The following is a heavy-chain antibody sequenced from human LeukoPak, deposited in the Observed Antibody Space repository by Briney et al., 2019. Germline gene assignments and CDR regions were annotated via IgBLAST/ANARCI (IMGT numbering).Heavy chain of an antibody. V-gene: IGHV3-23*01. CDR1: GFTFSSYA. CDR3: ARGSGQWLVRVGFDY. D-gene: IGHD6-19*01. J-gene: IGHJ4*02. CDR2: ISGSGGST. Sequence: GGSLRLSCAASGFTFSSYAMSWVRQAPGKGLEWVSAISGSGGSTYYADSVKGRFTISRDMSKNTLYLQMNSLRAEDTAVYYCARGSGQWLVRVGFDYWGQGTLVTVSS.